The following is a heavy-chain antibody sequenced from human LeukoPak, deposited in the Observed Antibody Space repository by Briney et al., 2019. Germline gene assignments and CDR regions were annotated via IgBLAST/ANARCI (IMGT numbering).Heavy chain of an antibody. D-gene: IGHD2-2*02. CDR1: GFTFSSYW. Sequence: PGGSLRLSCAASGFTFSSYWMHWVRQAPGKGLVWVSRINSDGSSTSYADSVKGRFTISRDNAKNTLYLQMNSLRAEDTAVYYCARGSEYQLLYRSFQFDYWGQGTLVTVSS. CDR3: ARGSEYQLLYRSFQFDY. V-gene: IGHV3-74*01. CDR2: INSDGSST. J-gene: IGHJ4*02.